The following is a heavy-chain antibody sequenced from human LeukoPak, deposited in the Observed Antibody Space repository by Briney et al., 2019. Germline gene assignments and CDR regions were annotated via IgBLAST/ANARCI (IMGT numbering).Heavy chain of an antibody. Sequence: SVKVSCKASGGTFSSYAISWVRQAPGQGLEWMGGIIPIFGTANYAQKFQGRVTITADESTSTAYMELSSLRSEDTAVYYCAGVVVTAMSLSERAYYFDYWGQGTLVTVSS. J-gene: IGHJ4*02. V-gene: IGHV1-69*13. CDR3: AGVVVTAMSLSERAYYFDY. CDR2: IIPIFGTA. CDR1: GGTFSSYA. D-gene: IGHD2-21*02.